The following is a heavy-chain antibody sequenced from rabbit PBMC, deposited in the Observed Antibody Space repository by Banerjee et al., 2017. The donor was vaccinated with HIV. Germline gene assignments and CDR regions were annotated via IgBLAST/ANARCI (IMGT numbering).Heavy chain of an antibody. CDR3: ARELGL. J-gene: IGHJ3*01. Sequence: QEQLEESGGDLVKPGASLTLTCTASGFSSSSSYWIWWVRQAPGKGLEWIGSIYTGSTNTYYASWAKGRFTISKTSSTTVTLQMPSLTAADTATYFCARELGLWGPGTLVTVS. CDR1: GFSSSSSYW. CDR2: IYTGSTNT. V-gene: IGHV1S45*01.